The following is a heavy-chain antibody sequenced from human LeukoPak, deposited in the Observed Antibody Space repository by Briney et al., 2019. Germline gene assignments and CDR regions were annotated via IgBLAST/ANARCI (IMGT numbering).Heavy chain of an antibody. CDR3: VRDSRPPDSIHFWSVNLFDP. V-gene: IGHV3-30*04. CDR2: ISYDGGND. Sequence: HPGRSLRLSCAASGFAFNTYTIHWVRQAPGKGLEWVAVISYDGGNDYYADSVKGRFTISRDNSKNTLYLQMNSLRPEDTAVYYCVRDSRPPDSIHFWSVNLFDPWGQGTLDTVSS. CDR1: GFAFNTYT. D-gene: IGHD3-3*02. J-gene: IGHJ5*02.